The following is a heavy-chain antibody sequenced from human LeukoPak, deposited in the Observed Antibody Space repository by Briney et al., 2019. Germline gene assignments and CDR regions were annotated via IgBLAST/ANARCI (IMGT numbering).Heavy chain of an antibody. CDR3: ARSEREQYSSSWHGY. Sequence: SETLSLTCAVSGYSISSGYYWGWIRQPPGKGLEWIGSIYHSGSTYYNPSLKSRVTISVDTSKNQFSLKLSSVTAADTAVYYCARSEREQYSSSWHGYWGQGTLVTVSS. J-gene: IGHJ4*02. D-gene: IGHD6-13*01. CDR1: GYSISSGYY. V-gene: IGHV4-38-2*01. CDR2: IYHSGST.